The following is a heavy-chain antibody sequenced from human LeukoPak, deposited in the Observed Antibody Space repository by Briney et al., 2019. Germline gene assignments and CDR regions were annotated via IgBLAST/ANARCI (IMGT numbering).Heavy chain of an antibody. V-gene: IGHV3-23*01. J-gene: IGHJ6*03. Sequence: PGGSLRLSCAASGFTFSNYAVSWVRQAPGKGLEWVSTISVTVSNTYYANSVKGRFTISRDNSKNTLLLQMNSLRADDTAVYYCAKAPAAILGYYSYYMDVWGKGTTVTVSS. CDR1: GFTFSNYA. CDR3: AKAPAAILGYYSYYMDV. D-gene: IGHD2-2*01. CDR2: ISVTVSNT.